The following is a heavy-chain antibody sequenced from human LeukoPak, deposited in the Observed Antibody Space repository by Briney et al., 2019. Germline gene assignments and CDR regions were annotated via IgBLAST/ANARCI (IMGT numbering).Heavy chain of an antibody. CDR1: GFTFSSYA. CDR3: ARDSLNPPTLTYYDILTGYPDY. Sequence: GGSLRLSCAASGFTFSSYAMSWVRQAPGKGLEWVSSISSSSRYIYYADSVKGRFTISRDNAKNSLYLQMNSLRAEDTAVYYCARDSLNPPTLTYYDILTGYPDYWGQGTLVTVSS. D-gene: IGHD3-9*01. V-gene: IGHV3-21*01. CDR2: ISSSSRYI. J-gene: IGHJ4*02.